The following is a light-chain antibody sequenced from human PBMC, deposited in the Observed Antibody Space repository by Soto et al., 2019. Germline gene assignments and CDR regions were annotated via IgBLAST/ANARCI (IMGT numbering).Light chain of an antibody. V-gene: IGKV1-33*01. CDR2: DAS. CDR3: QQYNNWPIT. J-gene: IGKJ5*01. Sequence: DIQMTQSPSSLSASVGDRVTITCQASQDISNYLNWYQQKPGKAPKLLIYDASNLETGVPSRFSGSGSGTEFTLTINSLQSEDFAVYYCQQYNNWPITFGQGTRLEIK. CDR1: QDISNY.